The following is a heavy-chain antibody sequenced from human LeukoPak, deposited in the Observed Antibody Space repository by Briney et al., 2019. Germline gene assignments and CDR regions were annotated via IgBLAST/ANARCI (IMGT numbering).Heavy chain of an antibody. CDR2: INPNSGGT. CDR3: ARDFDAATIFDY. J-gene: IGHJ4*02. V-gene: IGHV1-2*02. CDR1: GGTFSSYA. D-gene: IGHD5-12*01. Sequence: GASVKVSCKASGGTFSSYAISWVRQAPGQGLKWMGGINPNSGGTNYAQKFQGRVTMTRDTSISTAYMELSRLRSDDTAVYYCARDFDAATIFDYWGQGTLVTVSS.